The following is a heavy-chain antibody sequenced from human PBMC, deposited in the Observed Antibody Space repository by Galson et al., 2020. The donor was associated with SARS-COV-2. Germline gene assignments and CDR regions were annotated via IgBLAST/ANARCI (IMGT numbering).Heavy chain of an antibody. CDR3: VRDVVRGFKPREAFFDS. V-gene: IGHV4-31*03. CDR2: IYDSGNT. CDR1: GGSISSGGYY. D-gene: IGHD3-10*01. Sequence: TSETLSLTCTVSGGSISSGGYYWNWIRQHPGKGLEWVGYIYDSGNTYYTFYNPSLMTRVTISMDTSNNQFSLDLSSVTAADTAVYYCVRDVVRGFKPREAFFDSWGQGTLVTVSS. J-gene: IGHJ4*02.